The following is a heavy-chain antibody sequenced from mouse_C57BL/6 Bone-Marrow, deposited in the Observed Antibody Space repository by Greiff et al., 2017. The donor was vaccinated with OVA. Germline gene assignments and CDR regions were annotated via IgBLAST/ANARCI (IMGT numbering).Heavy chain of an antibody. CDR1: GYTFTDYY. Sequence: QVQLQQSGAELVRPGASVKLSCKASGYTFTDYYINWVKQRPGQGLEWIARIYPGSGNTYYNEKFKGKATLTAEKSSSTAYMQLSSLTSEDSAVYFCARSTNWDWYFDVWGTGTTVTVSS. V-gene: IGHV1-76*01. J-gene: IGHJ1*03. CDR2: IYPGSGNT. CDR3: ARSTNWDWYFDV. D-gene: IGHD4-1*01.